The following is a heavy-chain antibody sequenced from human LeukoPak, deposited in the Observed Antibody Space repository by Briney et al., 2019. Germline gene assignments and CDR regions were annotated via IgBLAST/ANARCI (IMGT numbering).Heavy chain of an antibody. CDR1: GGSFTDYF. D-gene: IGHD3-22*01. Sequence: SETLSLTCDVFGGSFTDYFWTWIRQSPGKGLEWIGEINGYTANTNYNPSLNSRVSISLEKSKNQFSLELRSVTAADTAVYYCARGRIAKIVVVHSFHYGMDVWGQGTTVTVSS. J-gene: IGHJ6*02. V-gene: IGHV4-34*01. CDR3: ARGRIAKIVVVHSFHYGMDV. CDR2: INGYTANT.